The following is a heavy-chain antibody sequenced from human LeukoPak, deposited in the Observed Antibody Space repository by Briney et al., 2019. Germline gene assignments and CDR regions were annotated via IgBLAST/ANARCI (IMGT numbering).Heavy chain of an antibody. D-gene: IGHD2-15*01. V-gene: IGHV3-30*02. CDR1: GFSFTHFG. CDR2: IGSDGNKK. J-gene: IGHJ4*02. CDR3: AKDGYCSGGACYSWHFDS. Sequence: PGGSLRLSCAASGFSFTHFGMHWVRQAPGKGLEWVAFIGSDGNKKYFADSVKGRLTISRDNSKNMLFLQVNSLRAEDTAVYYCAKDGYCSGGACYSWHFDSWGLGTLVTVSS.